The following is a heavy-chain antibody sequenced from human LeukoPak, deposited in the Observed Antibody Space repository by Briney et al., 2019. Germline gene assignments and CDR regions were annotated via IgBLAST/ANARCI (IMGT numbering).Heavy chain of an antibody. CDR3: VGLVSGRYYDVDY. CDR2: TYYRSKWFN. Sequence: SQTLSLTCAISGDSVSSNSAAWNWIRQSPSRGLEWLGRTYYRSKWFNDYAVSVKSRITISPDTSKNQFSLQLNSVTPEDTGVYYCVGLVSGRYYDVDYWGQGTLVTVSS. V-gene: IGHV6-1*01. CDR1: GDSVSSNSAA. D-gene: IGHD1-26*01. J-gene: IGHJ4*02.